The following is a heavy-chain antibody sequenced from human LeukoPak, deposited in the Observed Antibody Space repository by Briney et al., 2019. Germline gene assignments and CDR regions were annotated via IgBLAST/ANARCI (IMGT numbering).Heavy chain of an antibody. V-gene: IGHV1-8*01. Sequence: GASVQVSCKASGYTFTSYDINWVRQATGQGLEWMGWMNPNSGNTGYAQKFQGRVTMTRNTSISTAYMELSSLRSEDTAVYYCARSMLLPLLWFGELTTGRLFDIWGQGKMVTVSS. J-gene: IGHJ3*02. D-gene: IGHD3-10*01. CDR1: GYTFTSYD. CDR3: ARSMLLPLLWFGELTTGRLFDI. CDR2: MNPNSGNT.